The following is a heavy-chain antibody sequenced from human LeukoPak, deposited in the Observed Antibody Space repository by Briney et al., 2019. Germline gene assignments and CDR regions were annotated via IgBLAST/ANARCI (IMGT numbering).Heavy chain of an antibody. Sequence: ASVKVSCKASGYTFTSYYMHWVRQAPGQGLEWMGIINPSGGSTSYAQKFQGRVTMTRDTSTSTVYMELSSLRAEDTAVYYCAREPGDDWYFDLWGRGTLVTVSS. V-gene: IGHV1-46*01. CDR1: GYTFTSYY. CDR3: AREPGDDWYFDL. J-gene: IGHJ2*01. CDR2: INPSGGST. D-gene: IGHD7-27*01.